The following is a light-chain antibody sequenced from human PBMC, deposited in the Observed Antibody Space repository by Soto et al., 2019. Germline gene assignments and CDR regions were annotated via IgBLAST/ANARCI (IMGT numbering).Light chain of an antibody. CDR2: GAS. CDR3: HQYDNAPQT. V-gene: IGKV3-20*01. CDR1: QTLRRTY. J-gene: IGKJ2*01. Sequence: EIVLMQSPGTLSLSPGERATLSCRASQTLRRTYIAWYQQKHGQAPRVLIYGASKRATGIPDRFSGSGSGTDFSLTISRLEPEDFAGYYCHQYDNAPQTYGQGTNVEIK.